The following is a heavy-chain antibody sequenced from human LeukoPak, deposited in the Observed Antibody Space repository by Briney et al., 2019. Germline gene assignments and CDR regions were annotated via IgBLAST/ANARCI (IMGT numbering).Heavy chain of an antibody. CDR3: AELGITMIGGV. V-gene: IGHV3-48*04. CDR1: GFTFSSYS. J-gene: IGHJ6*04. CDR2: ISSSGSTI. D-gene: IGHD3-10*02. Sequence: GGSLRLSCAASGFTFSSYSMNWVRQSPGKGLEWVSYISSSGSTIYYADSVKGRFTISRDNAKNSLYLQMNSLRAEDTAVYYCAELGITMIGGVWGKGTTVTISS.